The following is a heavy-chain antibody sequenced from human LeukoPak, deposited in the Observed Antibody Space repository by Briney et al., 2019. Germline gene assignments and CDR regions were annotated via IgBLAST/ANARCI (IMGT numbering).Heavy chain of an antibody. D-gene: IGHD1-26*01. CDR3: ARDAEVAATGGGGDY. J-gene: IGHJ4*02. Sequence: ASVKVSCKASGYTFTSYGISWVRQAPGQGLEWMGWISAYNGNTNYAQKLQGRVTMTTDTSTSTAYMELRSLRSDDTAVYYCARDAEVAATGGGGDYWGQGTLVTVSS. CDR1: GYTFTSYG. CDR2: ISAYNGNT. V-gene: IGHV1-18*01.